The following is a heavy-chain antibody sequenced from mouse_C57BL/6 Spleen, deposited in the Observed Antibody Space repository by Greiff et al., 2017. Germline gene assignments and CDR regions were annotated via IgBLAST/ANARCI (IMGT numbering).Heavy chain of an antibody. CDR3: ARSGDYDSYFDY. V-gene: IGHV1-69*01. CDR1: GYTFTSYW. J-gene: IGHJ2*01. D-gene: IGHD2-4*01. Sequence: QVQLKQPGAELVMPGASVKLSCKASGYTFTSYWMHWVKQRPGQGLEWIGEIDPSDSYTNYNQKFKGKSTLTVDKSSSTAYMQLSSLTSEDSAVYYCARSGDYDSYFDYWGQGTTLTVSS. CDR2: IDPSDSYT.